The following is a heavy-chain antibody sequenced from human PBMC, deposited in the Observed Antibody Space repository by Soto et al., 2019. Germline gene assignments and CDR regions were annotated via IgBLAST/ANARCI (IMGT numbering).Heavy chain of an antibody. V-gene: IGHV1-69*05. CDR3: ARYYDSSKFYWFDP. J-gene: IGHJ5*02. D-gene: IGHD3-22*01. CDR1: GGTFSSYA. Sequence: ASVKVSCKASGGTFSSYAISWVRQAPGQGLEWMGGIIPIFGTANYAQKFQGRVTMTRDTSTSTVYMELSSLRSEDTAVYYCARYYDSSKFYWFDPWGQGTLVTVSS. CDR2: IIPIFGTA.